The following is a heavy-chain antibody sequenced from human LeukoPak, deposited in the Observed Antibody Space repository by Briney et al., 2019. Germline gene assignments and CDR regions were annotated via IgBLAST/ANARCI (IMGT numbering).Heavy chain of an antibody. V-gene: IGHV3-53*01. Sequence: PGGSLRLSCAASGFTVSSNYMSWVRQAPGQGLEWVSVIYSGGSTYYADSVKGRFIISRDNSKNTVYLQMNSLRAEDSAVYYCARAITVAGTFDYWGQGTLVTVSS. CDR2: IYSGGST. CDR3: ARAITVAGTFDY. D-gene: IGHD6-19*01. J-gene: IGHJ4*02. CDR1: GFTVSSNY.